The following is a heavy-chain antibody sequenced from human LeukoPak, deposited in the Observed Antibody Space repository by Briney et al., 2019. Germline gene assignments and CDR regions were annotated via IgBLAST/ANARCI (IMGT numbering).Heavy chain of an antibody. V-gene: IGHV4-34*01. CDR3: VRGRSEDIVVVVAATDFDY. CDR2: INHSGST. D-gene: IGHD2-15*01. CDR1: GGSFSGYY. J-gene: IGHJ4*02. Sequence: PSETLSLTCAVYGGSFSGYYWSWIRQPPGKGLEWIGEINHSGSTNYNPSLKSRVTISVDTSKNQFSLKLSSVTAADTAAYYCVRGRSEDIVVVVAATDFDYWGQGTLVTVSS.